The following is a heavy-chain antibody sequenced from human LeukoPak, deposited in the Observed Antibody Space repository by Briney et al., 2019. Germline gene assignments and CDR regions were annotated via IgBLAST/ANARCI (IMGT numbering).Heavy chain of an antibody. CDR2: ISYDGSTK. CDR3: AIDSSGFDY. CDR1: GFTFSSYA. J-gene: IGHJ4*02. V-gene: IGHV3-30*04. Sequence: GGSLRLSCAASGFTFSSYAIHWVRQAPGKGLEWVAVISYDGSTKYNADSVKGRFTISRDNSKNTLYLQMNSLRAEDTAVYYCAIDSSGFDYWGQGTLVTVSS. D-gene: IGHD6-19*01.